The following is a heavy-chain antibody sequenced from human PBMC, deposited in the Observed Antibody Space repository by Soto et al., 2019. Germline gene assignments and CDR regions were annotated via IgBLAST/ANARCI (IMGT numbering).Heavy chain of an antibody. V-gene: IGHV1-24*01. Sequence: ASVKVSCKISGHTLAELSIHWVRQAPGKGLEWLGGFDPEDNEMIYAQKFQGRVTMTEDTSTDTASLDLSSLRSEDTAVYYCWIAVQVPAAIIPYRFDYWGQGTPVTVSS. CDR2: FDPEDNEM. J-gene: IGHJ4*02. CDR1: GHTLAELS. D-gene: IGHD2-2*01. CDR3: WIAVQVPAAIIPYRFDY.